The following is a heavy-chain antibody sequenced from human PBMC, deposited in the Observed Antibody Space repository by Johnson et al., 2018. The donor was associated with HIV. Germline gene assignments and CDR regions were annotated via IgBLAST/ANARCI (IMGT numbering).Heavy chain of an antibody. Sequence: QVQLVESGGGLVQPGGSLRLSCAASGFTFSSYWMSWVRQAPGKGLEWVAVISYDGSNKYYADSVKGRFTISRDNSKNTLYLQMNSLRAEDTAVYYCARGKYSGSFTSPDAFDIWGQGTMVTVSS. V-gene: IGHV3-30*03. D-gene: IGHD1-26*01. CDR3: ARGKYSGSFTSPDAFDI. CDR2: ISYDGSNK. J-gene: IGHJ3*02. CDR1: GFTFSSYW.